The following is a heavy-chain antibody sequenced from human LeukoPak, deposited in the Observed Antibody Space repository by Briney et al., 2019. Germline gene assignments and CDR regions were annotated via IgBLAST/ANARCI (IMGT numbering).Heavy chain of an antibody. V-gene: IGHV3-33*06. CDR2: IWYDGSNK. CDR1: GFTFSSYG. Sequence: PGGSLRLSCAASGFTFSSYGMHWVRQAPGKGLEWVAVIWYDGSNKYYADSVKGRFTISRDNSKNTLYLQMNSLRAEDTAVYYCAKVYSSGWYPNAFDIWGQGTMVTVSS. CDR3: AKVYSSGWYPNAFDI. J-gene: IGHJ3*02. D-gene: IGHD6-19*01.